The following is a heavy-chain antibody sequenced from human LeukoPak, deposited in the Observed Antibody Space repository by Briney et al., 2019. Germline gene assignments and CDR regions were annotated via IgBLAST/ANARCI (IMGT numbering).Heavy chain of an antibody. J-gene: IGHJ4*02. V-gene: IGHV4-59*01. D-gene: IGHD3-10*02. Sequence: SETLSLTCAVSGGSISSYYWNWIRQPPGKGLEWIGYIYYSGSTNYNPSLKSRVTISIDTSKNQLSLQLRSVTAADTAVYYCATDVRGLVPYYFGFWGQGTLVTVSS. CDR3: ATDVRGLVPYYFGF. CDR1: GGSISSYY. CDR2: IYYSGST.